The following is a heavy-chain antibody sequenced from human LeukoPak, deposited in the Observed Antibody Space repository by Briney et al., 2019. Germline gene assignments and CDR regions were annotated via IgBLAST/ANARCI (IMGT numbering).Heavy chain of an antibody. V-gene: IGHV4-4*02. CDR2: IYHSGST. Sequence: SETLSLTCAVSGGSISSSNWWSWVRQPPGKGLEWIGEIYHSGSTNYNPSLKSRVTISVDKSKNQFSLKLSTVTAADTAVYYCAMKAVPRPRLHDAFDFWGQGTVVSVSS. CDR1: GGSISSSNW. CDR3: AMKAVPRPRLHDAFDF. D-gene: IGHD5-24*01. J-gene: IGHJ3*01.